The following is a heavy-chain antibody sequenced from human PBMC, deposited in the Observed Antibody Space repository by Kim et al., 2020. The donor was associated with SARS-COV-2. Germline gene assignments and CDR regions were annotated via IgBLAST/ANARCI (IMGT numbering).Heavy chain of an antibody. CDR3: ARAYDSSGYLRGYAFDI. D-gene: IGHD3-22*01. CDR2: MNPNSGNT. V-gene: IGHV1-8*01. CDR1: GYTFTSYD. Sequence: ASVKVSCKASGYTFTSYDINWVRQATGQGLEWMGWMNPNSGNTGYAQKFQGRVTMTRNTSISTAYMELSSLRSEDTAVYYCARAYDSSGYLRGYAFDIWGQGTMVTVSS. J-gene: IGHJ3*02.